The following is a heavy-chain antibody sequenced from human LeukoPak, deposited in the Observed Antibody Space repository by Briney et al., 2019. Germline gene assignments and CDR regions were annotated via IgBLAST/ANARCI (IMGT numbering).Heavy chain of an antibody. CDR2: INHSGST. D-gene: IGHD2-2*01. CDR1: GGSFSGYY. Sequence: SETLSLTCAVYGGSFSGYYWSWIRQPPGKGLEWIGEINHSGSTNYNPSLKSRVTISVDTSKNQFSLKLSSVTAADTAVHYCARRIVVVPAARPSYYFDYWGQGTLVTVSS. CDR3: ARRIVVVPAARPSYYFDY. V-gene: IGHV4-34*01. J-gene: IGHJ4*02.